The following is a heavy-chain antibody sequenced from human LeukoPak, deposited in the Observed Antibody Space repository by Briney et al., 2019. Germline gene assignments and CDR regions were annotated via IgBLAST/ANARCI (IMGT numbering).Heavy chain of an antibody. CDR3: ARSFGYCSAGSCFPFDY. V-gene: IGHV3-7*05. J-gene: IGHJ4*02. Sequence: GGSLRLSCAVSGFTFSRYWMSWVGQAPGKGVEWGANIKQDGSDNYYVASLKAPFTISRDNAKNSLYLQINSLRAEDTAVYYCARSFGYCSAGSCFPFDYWGQGTLVTVSS. D-gene: IGHD2-15*01. CDR2: IKQDGSDN. CDR1: GFTFSRYW.